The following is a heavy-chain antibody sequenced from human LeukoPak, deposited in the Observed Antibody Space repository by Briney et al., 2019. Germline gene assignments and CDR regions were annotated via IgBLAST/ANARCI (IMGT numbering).Heavy chain of an antibody. J-gene: IGHJ4*02. Sequence: GGSLRLSCAASGFTFNTYAMSWVRQAPGKGLEWDSAMSGSGGRTYYADSVKGRFTISRDNSKNTLYLRMNSLRAEDTAVYYCAKWGCSGGSCYPFDHWGQGTLVTVSS. D-gene: IGHD2-15*01. CDR3: AKWGCSGGSCYPFDH. CDR2: MSGSGGRT. CDR1: GFTFNTYA. V-gene: IGHV3-23*01.